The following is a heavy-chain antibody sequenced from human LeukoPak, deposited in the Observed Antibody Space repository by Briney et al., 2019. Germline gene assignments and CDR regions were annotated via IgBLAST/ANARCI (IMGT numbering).Heavy chain of an antibody. J-gene: IGHJ6*02. CDR3: ARDVVGVPAAIHYGMDV. CDR1: GGSFSDYF. D-gene: IGHD2-2*01. Sequence: SETLSLTCAVYGGSFSDYFWGWIRQPPGKGLEWIGEINHSGRTYYNPSLESRVTISVDTSKNQFSLNLSSVTAADTAVYYCARDVVGVPAAIHYGMDVWGQGTTVTVSS. CDR2: INHSGRT. V-gene: IGHV4-34*01.